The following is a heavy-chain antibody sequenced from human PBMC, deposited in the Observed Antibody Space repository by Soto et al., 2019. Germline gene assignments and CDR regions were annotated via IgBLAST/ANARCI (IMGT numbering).Heavy chain of an antibody. J-gene: IGHJ5*02. CDR1: GFTFSHYY. CDR2: INSDGSKT. V-gene: IGHV3-74*01. D-gene: IGHD2-2*01. CDR3: VGSNVVSA. Sequence: GSLRLSCAASGFTFSHYYMHWVRQAPGKGLVWVSHINSDGSKTTCADSVKGRFTISRDNAKNSLYLQMNSLRVEDTGLYYCVGSNVVSAWGQGTLVTVSS.